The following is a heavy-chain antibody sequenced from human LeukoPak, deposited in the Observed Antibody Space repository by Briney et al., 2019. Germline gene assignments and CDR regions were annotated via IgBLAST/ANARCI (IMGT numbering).Heavy chain of an antibody. Sequence: PSETLSLTCTVPGGSISSYYWSWIRQPPGKGLEWIGYIYHSGSTYYNPSLKSRVTISVDRSKNQFSLKLSSVTAADTAVYYCARESWDSGFDYWGQGTLVTVSS. D-gene: IGHD1-26*01. V-gene: IGHV4-59*12. CDR1: GGSISSYY. J-gene: IGHJ4*02. CDR2: IYHSGST. CDR3: ARESWDSGFDY.